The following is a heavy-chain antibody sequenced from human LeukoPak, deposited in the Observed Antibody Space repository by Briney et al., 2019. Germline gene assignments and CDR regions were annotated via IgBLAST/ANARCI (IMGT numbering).Heavy chain of an antibody. CDR1: GFTFSSYA. Sequence: QPGRSLRLSCAASGFTFSSYAMHWVRQAPGKGLEWVAVISYDGSNKNYADSVKGRFTISRDNSKNTLYLQMNSLRAEDTAVYYCARAVTTTHFDYWGQGTLVTVSS. D-gene: IGHD1-1*01. V-gene: IGHV3-30-3*01. CDR2: ISYDGSNK. CDR3: ARAVTTTHFDY. J-gene: IGHJ4*02.